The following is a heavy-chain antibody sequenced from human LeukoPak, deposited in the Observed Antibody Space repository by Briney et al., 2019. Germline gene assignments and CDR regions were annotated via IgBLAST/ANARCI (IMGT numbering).Heavy chain of an antibody. J-gene: IGHJ6*02. D-gene: IGHD3-10*01. CDR1: GYTFTSYG. V-gene: IGHV1-18*01. CDR3: ARISPGAPKGSYYYYGMDV. Sequence: GASVKVSCKASGYTFTSYGISWVRQAPGQGLEWMGWISAYNGNTNYAQKLQGRVTMTPDTSTSTAYMELRSLRSDDTAVYYCARISPGAPKGSYYYYGMDVWGQGTTVTVSS. CDR2: ISAYNGNT.